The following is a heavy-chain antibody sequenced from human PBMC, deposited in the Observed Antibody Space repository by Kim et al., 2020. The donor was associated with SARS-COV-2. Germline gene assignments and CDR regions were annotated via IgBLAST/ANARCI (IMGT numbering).Heavy chain of an antibody. CDR3: ARGGGQLLWVYYYGMDV. Sequence: SETLSLTCAVYGGSFSGYYWSWIRQPPEKGLEWIGEINHSGSTNYNPSLKSRVTISVDTSKNQFSLKLSSVTAADTAVYYCARGGGQLLWVYYYGMDVWGQGTTVTVSS. D-gene: IGHD2-2*01. CDR2: INHSGST. J-gene: IGHJ6*02. V-gene: IGHV4-34*01. CDR1: GGSFSGYY.